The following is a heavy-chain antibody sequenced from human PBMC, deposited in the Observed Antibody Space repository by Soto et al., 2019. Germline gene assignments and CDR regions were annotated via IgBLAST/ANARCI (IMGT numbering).Heavy chain of an antibody. CDR3: AKANDYGDLASDY. J-gene: IGHJ4*02. CDR1: GFTFSSYA. D-gene: IGHD4-17*01. V-gene: IGHV3-23*01. CDR2: ISGSGGST. Sequence: GGSLRLSCAASGFTFSSYAMSWVRQAPGKGLEWVSAISGSGGSTYYADSVKGRVTISRDNSKNTLYLQMNSMGAEDTAVYYCAKANDYGDLASDYWGQGTLVTVSS.